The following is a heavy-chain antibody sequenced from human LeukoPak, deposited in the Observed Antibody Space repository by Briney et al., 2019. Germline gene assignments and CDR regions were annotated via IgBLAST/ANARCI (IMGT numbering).Heavy chain of an antibody. Sequence: PGGSLRLSCAASGFTFSTFAMNWVRQAPGKGLEWVSVIYSGGSTYYADSVKGRFTISRDNSKNTLYLQMNSLRAEDTAVYYCARVCYYYDSSGYCPDYWGQGTLVTVSS. CDR3: ARVCYYYDSSGYCPDY. CDR1: GFTFSTFA. CDR2: IYSGGST. J-gene: IGHJ4*02. V-gene: IGHV3-66*01. D-gene: IGHD3-22*01.